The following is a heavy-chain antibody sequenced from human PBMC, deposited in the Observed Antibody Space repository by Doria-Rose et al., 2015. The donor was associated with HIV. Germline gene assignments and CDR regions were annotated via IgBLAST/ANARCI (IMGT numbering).Heavy chain of an antibody. V-gene: IGHV4-4*02. D-gene: IGHD6-19*01. CDR2: IYHSGST. Sequence: WWSWVRQPPGKGLEWIGEIYHSGSTNYNPSLKSRVTISVDKSKNQFSLKVSSVTAADTAVYYCARVPSYSSGWFPFAGGWGQGTLVTVSS. J-gene: IGHJ4*02. CDR1: W. CDR3: ARVPSYSSGWFPFAGG.